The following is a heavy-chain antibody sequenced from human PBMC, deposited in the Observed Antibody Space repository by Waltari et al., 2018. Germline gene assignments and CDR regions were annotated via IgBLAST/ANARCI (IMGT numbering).Heavy chain of an antibody. CDR2: IYYSGHL. CDR1: GYYISSGYY. J-gene: IGHJ3*02. Sequence: QVQLQESGPGLVKPAETLSLTCDGSGYYISSGYYWGWIRQPPGKGLECIGRIYYSGHLYYSPSLRCVVTTLLDTSKKHFSLKVPSVTAADTALYYCARVSMVSITSSAAFDIWGQGTLVTVSS. CDR3: ARVSMVSITSSAAFDI. D-gene: IGHD3-3*01. V-gene: IGHV4-38-2*01.